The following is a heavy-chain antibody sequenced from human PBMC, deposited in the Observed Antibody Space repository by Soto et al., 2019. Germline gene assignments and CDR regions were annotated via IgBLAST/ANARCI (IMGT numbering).Heavy chain of an antibody. D-gene: IGHD6-19*01. CDR3: ARGIAVAGTGFDY. J-gene: IGHJ4*02. CDR2: ISSSGSTI. Sequence: EVQLVESGGGLVQPGGSPRLSCAASGFTFSSYEMNWVRQAPGKGLEWVSYISSSGSTIYYADSVKGRFTISRDNAKNSLYLQMNSLRAEDTAVYYCARGIAVAGTGFDYWGQGTLVTVSS. V-gene: IGHV3-48*03. CDR1: GFTFSSYE.